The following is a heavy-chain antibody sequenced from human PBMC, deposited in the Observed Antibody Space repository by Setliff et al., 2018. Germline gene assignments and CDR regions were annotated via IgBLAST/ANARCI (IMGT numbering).Heavy chain of an antibody. J-gene: IGHJ3*01. CDR2: ISGRGDNT. D-gene: IGHD6-25*01. V-gene: IGHV3-23*01. CDR3: AKHVLSSGWPNDAFDF. CDR1: GFTFSTYA. Sequence: GGSLRLSCAASGFTFSTYAMSWVRQAPGKGLEWLSGISGRGDNTYYVDSVKGRFTISRDNSKETLYLQMNSLRAEDTAIYYCAKHVLSSGWPNDAFDFWGQGTMVTVSS.